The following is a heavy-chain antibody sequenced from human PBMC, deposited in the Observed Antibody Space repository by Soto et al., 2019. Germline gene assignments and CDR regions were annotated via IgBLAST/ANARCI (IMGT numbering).Heavy chain of an antibody. CDR2: IKTDGTIT. J-gene: IGHJ6*02. CDR3: ARGGVIVVGLDV. V-gene: IGHV3-74*01. D-gene: IGHD3-22*01. Sequence: GVLRLSCAGTGFTFSTYWMHWVRQAPGKGLEWVSRIKTDGTITGYADSVKGRFTISRDNAKNTLYLQMNSLRAEDTAVYYCARGGVIVVGLDVWGQGTTVTVSS. CDR1: GFTFSTYW.